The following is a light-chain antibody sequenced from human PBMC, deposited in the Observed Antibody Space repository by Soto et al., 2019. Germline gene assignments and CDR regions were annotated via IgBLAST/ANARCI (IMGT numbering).Light chain of an antibody. J-gene: IGKJ1*01. CDR3: QQSQITPWT. V-gene: IGKV1-39*01. CDR1: QSINRF. Sequence: DIQMTQSRSSLSASVGGRVTITCRASQSINRFLNWYQQKPGKGPNLLIYGASTLQSGVPLRFSGSGSGTDFTLTISSLQPEDFATYYCQQSQITPWTFGQGTKVDI. CDR2: GAS.